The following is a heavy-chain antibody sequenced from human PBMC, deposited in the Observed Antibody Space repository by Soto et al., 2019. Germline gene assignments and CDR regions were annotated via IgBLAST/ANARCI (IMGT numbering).Heavy chain of an antibody. CDR3: AHEGYGSDNGYDP. D-gene: IGHD6-13*01. CDR2: IYGDDTE. CDR1: GFSLTSNGVG. V-gene: IGHV2-5*02. Sequence: QISLKESGPTLVQPTQTLTLTCTFSGFSLTSNGVGVGWIRQPPGKALEWLALIYGDDTERYSPSLKTRLTITKDTSKDQVVLTLTYRDPVDTATYYWAHEGYGSDNGYDPWGQGTRVSVSS. J-gene: IGHJ5*02.